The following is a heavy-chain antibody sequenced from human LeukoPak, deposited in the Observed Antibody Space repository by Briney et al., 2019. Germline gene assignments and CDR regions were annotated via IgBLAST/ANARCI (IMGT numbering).Heavy chain of an antibody. CDR3: AGITIFGVVIDAFDI. CDR2: SYYSVSS. Sequence: PSETLSLTCTVSGGSISSSSYYWGWIRQPPGKGLEWIGSSYYSVSSYYNPSLKSRVTISVDTSKNQFSLKLSSVTAADTAVYYCAGITIFGVVIDAFDIWGQGTMVTVSS. V-gene: IGHV4-39*01. D-gene: IGHD3-3*01. J-gene: IGHJ3*02. CDR1: GGSISSSSYY.